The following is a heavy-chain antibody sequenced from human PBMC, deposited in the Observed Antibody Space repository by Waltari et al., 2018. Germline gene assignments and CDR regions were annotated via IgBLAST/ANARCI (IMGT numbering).Heavy chain of an antibody. CDR1: GFTFSSYA. J-gene: IGHJ1*01. CDR3: AREYCSSTSCYTGEYFQH. Sequence: QVQLVESGGGVVQPGRSLRLSCAASGFTFSSYAMHWVRQAPGKGLEWVAVISYDGSNKYYADSVKGRFTISRDNSKNTLYLQMNSLRAEDTAVYYCAREYCSSTSCYTGEYFQHWGQGTLVTVSS. D-gene: IGHD2-2*02. V-gene: IGHV3-30*01. CDR2: ISYDGSNK.